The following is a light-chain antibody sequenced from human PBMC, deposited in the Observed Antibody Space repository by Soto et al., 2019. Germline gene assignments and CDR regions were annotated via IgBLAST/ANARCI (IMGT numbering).Light chain of an antibody. Sequence: EIVLTQSPATLSLSPGERATLSCRASQSVSSYLAWYQQKPGQAPRLLIYDASNRATGIPARFSGSGSGTDFTLTISSLEPEHFAVYYCQHSSVATGLGFGQGTRLEIK. CDR1: QSVSSY. J-gene: IGKJ5*01. V-gene: IGKV3-11*01. CDR3: QHSSVATGLG. CDR2: DAS.